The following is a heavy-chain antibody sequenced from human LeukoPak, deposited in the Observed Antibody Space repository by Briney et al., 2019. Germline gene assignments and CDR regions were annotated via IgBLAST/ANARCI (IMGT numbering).Heavy chain of an antibody. CDR1: GFTLSSYA. Sequence: GGSLRLSCAASGFTLSSYAMSWVRQAPGKGLEWVSLSGNAGSTYYADSVKGRFTISRDITKNTLYLQMNSLRAEDTAVYYCAKDQYSSGWSEGYFDYWGQGTLVTVSS. CDR2: SGNAGST. CDR3: AKDQYSSGWSEGYFDY. J-gene: IGHJ4*02. V-gene: IGHV3-23*01. D-gene: IGHD6-19*01.